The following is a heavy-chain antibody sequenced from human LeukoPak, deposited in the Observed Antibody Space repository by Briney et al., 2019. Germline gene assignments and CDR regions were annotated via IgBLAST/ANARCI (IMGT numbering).Heavy chain of an antibody. V-gene: IGHV4-59*01. CDR1: GGSISSYY. CDR3: ARAGSFQMPYGDYYYYGMDV. Sequence: PSETLSLTCTVSGGSISSYYWSWIRQPPGKGLEWIGYIYYSGSTNYNPSLKSRVTISVDTSKNQFSLKLSSVTAADTAVYYCARAGSFQMPYGDYYYYGMDVWGQGTTVTVSS. J-gene: IGHJ6*02. CDR2: IYYSGST. D-gene: IGHD4-17*01.